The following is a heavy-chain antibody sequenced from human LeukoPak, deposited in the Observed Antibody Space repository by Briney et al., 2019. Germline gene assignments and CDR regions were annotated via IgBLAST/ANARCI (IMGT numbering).Heavy chain of an antibody. D-gene: IGHD3-16*01. CDR2: IYYSGST. CDR3: ARSRIRGTLDY. J-gene: IGHJ4*02. V-gene: IGHV4-39*07. CDR1: GGSISSSSYY. Sequence: SETLSLTCTVSGGSISSSSYYWGWIRQPPGKGLEWIGSIYYSGSTYYNPSLKSRVTISVDTSRNQFSLKLSSVTAADTAVYYCARSRIRGTLDYWGQGTLVTVSS.